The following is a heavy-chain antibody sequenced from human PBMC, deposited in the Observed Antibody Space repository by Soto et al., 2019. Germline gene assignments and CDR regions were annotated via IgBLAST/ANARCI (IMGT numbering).Heavy chain of an antibody. CDR2: IFYNGST. D-gene: IGHD1-1*01. Sequence: NPSETLSLTCTVSGGSLSSSTYYWAWIRQPPGKGLEWIGGIFYNGSTYYNPSLKSRVTISVDTSKNQFSLKLSSVTAADTAVYSWARELYTWGQGTLVTVSS. CDR3: ARELYT. J-gene: IGHJ5*02. V-gene: IGHV4-39*07. CDR1: GGSLSSSTYY.